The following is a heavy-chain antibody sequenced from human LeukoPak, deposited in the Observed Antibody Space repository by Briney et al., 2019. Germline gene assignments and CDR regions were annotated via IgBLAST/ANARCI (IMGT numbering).Heavy chain of an antibody. D-gene: IGHD2-2*01. V-gene: IGHV3-23*01. J-gene: IGHJ4*02. CDR3: AKPYSTSVQRYFDN. Sequence: GGSLRLSCAASGFTFSSHAMSWVRQAPGKGLEWVSAISVSGDYTHYADSVKGRFTISRDNSKNTLYLQMNSLRAEDTALYYCAKPYSTSVQRYFDNWGQGTLVTVSS. CDR1: GFTFSSHA. CDR2: ISVSGDYT.